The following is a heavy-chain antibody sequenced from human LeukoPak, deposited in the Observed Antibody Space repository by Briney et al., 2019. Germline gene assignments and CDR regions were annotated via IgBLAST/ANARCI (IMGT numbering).Heavy chain of an antibody. D-gene: IGHD3-10*01. CDR3: ARLRFGETRAEFDH. J-gene: IGHJ4*02. CDR1: GGSFSGYH. Sequence: SSDTLSLICAVYGGSFSGYHWSWIRQPPGKGGEGIGEINHSGSTNYDPSLKCRVTIAVYTSKNQFSLKLSTVTAADTAVYYWARLRFGETRAEFDHWGQGTLVTVSS. CDR2: INHSGST. V-gene: IGHV4-34*01.